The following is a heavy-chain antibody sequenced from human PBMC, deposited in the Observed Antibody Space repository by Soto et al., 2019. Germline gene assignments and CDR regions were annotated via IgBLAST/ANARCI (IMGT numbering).Heavy chain of an antibody. CDR2: ISFDGSDT. CDR3: AKDRTTGTQGLFYGLDV. J-gene: IGHJ6*01. Sequence: QMQLVESGGGVVQPGRSLRLSCVASGFTFNRYGMHWVRQAPGKGLEWVALISFDGSDTFYLDSVKGRFTLSRDNSKNTMFLQMNNLRSEDTALYYCAKDRTTGTQGLFYGLDVWGQGTTVTVSS. D-gene: IGHD4-4*01. CDR1: GFTFNRYG. V-gene: IGHV3-30*18.